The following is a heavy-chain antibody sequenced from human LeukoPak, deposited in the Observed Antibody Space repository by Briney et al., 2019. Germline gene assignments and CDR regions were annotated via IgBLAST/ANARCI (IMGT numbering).Heavy chain of an antibody. V-gene: IGHV3-30-3*01. J-gene: IGHJ4*02. CDR3: ARDAGGAVAGYFDY. D-gene: IGHD6-19*01. CDR2: ISYDGSNK. CDR1: GFTFSSYA. Sequence: GGSLRLSCAASGFTFSSYAMHWVRQAPGKGLEWVAVISYDGSNKYYADSVKGRFTISRDNSKNTLYLQMNSLRAEDTAVYYCARDAGGAVAGYFDYWGQGTLVTVSS.